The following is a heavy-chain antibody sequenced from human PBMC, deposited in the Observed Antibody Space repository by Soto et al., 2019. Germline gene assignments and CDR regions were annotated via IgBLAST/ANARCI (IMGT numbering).Heavy chain of an antibody. V-gene: IGHV4-39*01. CDR1: GGSISSSSYF. Sequence: ASETLSLTCTVSGGSISSSSYFWGWIRQPPGKGLEWIGSIYYSGSTYYNPSLESRVTVSVDTSKNQFSLKLSSVTAADTAVYYCARHPSDFWFDPWGQGTLVTVSS. CDR2: IYYSGST. CDR3: ARHPSDFWFDP. D-gene: IGHD2-21*02. J-gene: IGHJ5*02.